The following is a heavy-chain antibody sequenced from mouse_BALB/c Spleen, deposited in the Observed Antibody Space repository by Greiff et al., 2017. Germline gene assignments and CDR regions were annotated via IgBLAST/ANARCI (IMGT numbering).Heavy chain of an antibody. J-gene: IGHJ1*01. D-gene: IGHD1-1*01. Sequence: QVQLQQPGAELVKPGASVKLSCKASGYTFTSYWMHWVKQRPGQGLEWIGEIKPSNGRTNYNEKFKSKSTLTVDKSSSTAYMQLSSLTSEDSAVYYCARSRITTVEEWYFDVWGAGTTVTVSS. CDR3: ARSRITTVEEWYFDV. CDR1: GYTFTSYW. V-gene: IGHV1S81*02. CDR2: IKPSNGRT.